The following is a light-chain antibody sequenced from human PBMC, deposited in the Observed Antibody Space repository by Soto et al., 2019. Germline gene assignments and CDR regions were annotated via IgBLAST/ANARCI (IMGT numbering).Light chain of an antibody. Sequence: QSALTQPASVSGSPGQSITISCTGTISDVGGYNYVSWYQQHPVKAPKLMIYDVTNRPSGVSDRFSGSKSGNTASLTISGLQAEDEADYYCSSYTSSSTPYVFGTGTKVTVL. CDR3: SSYTSSSTPYV. V-gene: IGLV2-14*01. CDR1: ISDVGGYNY. CDR2: DVT. J-gene: IGLJ1*01.